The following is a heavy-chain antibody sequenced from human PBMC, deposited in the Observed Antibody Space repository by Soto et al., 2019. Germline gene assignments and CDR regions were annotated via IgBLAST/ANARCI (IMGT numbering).Heavy chain of an antibody. CDR2: ISGSGGST. J-gene: IGHJ4*02. CDR1: GFTFSSYA. V-gene: IGHV3-23*01. CDR3: AKGRRCGGDCYSITYFDY. D-gene: IGHD2-21*02. Sequence: LRLSCAASGFTFSSYAMSWVRQAPGKGLEWVSAISGSGGSTYYADSVKGRFTISRDNSKNTLYLQMNSLRAEDTAVYYCAKGRRCGGDCYSITYFDYWGQGTLVTVSS.